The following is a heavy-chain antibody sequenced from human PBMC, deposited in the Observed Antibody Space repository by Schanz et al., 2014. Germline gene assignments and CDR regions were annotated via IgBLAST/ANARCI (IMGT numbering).Heavy chain of an antibody. D-gene: IGHD3-3*01. CDR1: GFPFSDYF. CDR3: VRDSFFAFDY. Sequence: QVQLVDSGGGLVKPGGSLRLSCTASGFPFSDYFMAWIRQPPGRGLEWVSVIGVDGTTTYYADSVKGRFTMSRDNAKNSVFLQMNSLRAEDTAVYYCVRDSFFAFDYWGQGTLIAVSS. J-gene: IGHJ4*02. V-gene: IGHV3-11*04. CDR2: IGVDGTTT.